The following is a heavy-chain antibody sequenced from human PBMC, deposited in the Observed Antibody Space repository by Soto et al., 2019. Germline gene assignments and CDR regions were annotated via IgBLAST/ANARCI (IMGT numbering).Heavy chain of an antibody. CDR2: ISAYNGNT. Sequence: ASVKVSCKSSGYTFTCYCICWARQSPGQGLEWMGWISAYNGNTNYAQKLQGRVTMTTDTSTSTAYMELRSLRSDDTAVYYCARASVVPAAKYNWFDPWGQGTLVTVSS. D-gene: IGHD2-2*01. CDR3: ARASVVPAAKYNWFDP. V-gene: IGHV1-18*01. CDR1: GYTFTCYC. J-gene: IGHJ5*02.